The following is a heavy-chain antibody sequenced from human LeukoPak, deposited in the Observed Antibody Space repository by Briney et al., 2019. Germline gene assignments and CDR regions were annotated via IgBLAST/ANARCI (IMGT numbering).Heavy chain of an antibody. CDR1: GFTFSSYA. J-gene: IGHJ6*04. V-gene: IGHV3-23*01. CDR3: AKDGAVVVPAASPYYYYYGMDV. D-gene: IGHD2-2*01. Sequence: PGGSLRLSCAASGFTFSSYAMSWVRQAPGKGLEWVSAISGSGGSTYYADSVKGRFTIPRDNSKNTLYLQMNSLRAEDTAVYYCAKDGAVVVPAASPYYYYYGMDVWGKGTTVTVSS. CDR2: ISGSGGST.